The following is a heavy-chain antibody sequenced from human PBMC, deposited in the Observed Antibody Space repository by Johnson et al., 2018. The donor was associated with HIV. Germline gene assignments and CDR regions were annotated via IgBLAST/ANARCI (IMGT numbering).Heavy chain of an antibody. J-gene: IGHJ3*02. D-gene: IGHD6-13*01. CDR3: AKVAVATAAGGVALDI. CDR1: GFTFSSYG. V-gene: IGHV3-30*02. Sequence: QVQLVESGGGLVQPGGSLRLSCAASGFTFSSYGMHWVHQAPGKGLEWVEFIRYDGSNKYYADSVKGRFTISRDNSKNTLYLQMNSLRAEDTAVYYCAKVAVATAAGGVALDIWGPGTMVIVSS. CDR2: IRYDGSNK.